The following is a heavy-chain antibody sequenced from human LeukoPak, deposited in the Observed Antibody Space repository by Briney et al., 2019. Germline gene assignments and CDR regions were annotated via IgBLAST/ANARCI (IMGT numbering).Heavy chain of an antibody. J-gene: IGHJ3*02. Sequence: GGSLRLSCAASGFTFSSYSMNWVRQAPGKGLEWASSISSGSSYIYYADSVKGRFTISRDNAKNSLYLQMNSLRAEDTAVYYCARSIVGATNDAFDIWGQGTMVTVSS. CDR3: ARSIVGATNDAFDI. V-gene: IGHV3-21*01. D-gene: IGHD1-26*01. CDR2: ISSGSSYI. CDR1: GFTFSSYS.